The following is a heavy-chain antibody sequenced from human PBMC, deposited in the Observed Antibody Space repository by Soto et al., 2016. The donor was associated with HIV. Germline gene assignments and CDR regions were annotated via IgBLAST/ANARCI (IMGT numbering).Heavy chain of an antibody. V-gene: IGHV3-23*01. Sequence: EVQLLESGGGLVQPGGSLRLSCAASGFTFSSYGMTWVRQAPGKGLEWVAGISGNGGTIDYADSVKGRFTISRDNSKNTLYLQMNTLRADDTAVYYCGKFDHGGIGWYVQYWGQGSLVTVSS. CDR1: GFTFSSYG. J-gene: IGHJ1*01. CDR3: GKFDHGGIGWYVQY. CDR2: ISGNGGTI. D-gene: IGHD6-19*01.